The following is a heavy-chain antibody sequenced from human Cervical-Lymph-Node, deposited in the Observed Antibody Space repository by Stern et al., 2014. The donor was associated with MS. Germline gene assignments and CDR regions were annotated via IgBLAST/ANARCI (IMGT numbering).Heavy chain of an antibody. V-gene: IGHV1-69*06. D-gene: IGHD3-10*01. Sequence: VQLVQSGAEVKKPGSSVKVSCKSSGGISWVRQAPGQGLEWMGGAIPSVGTSNYSHKFQGRVTITADTSTNTTYLHLSRLTSADTAVYYCARGSGDNWFGPWGQGTLVTVSS. CDR1: GG. CDR3: ARGSGDNWFGP. CDR2: AIPSVGTS. J-gene: IGHJ5*02.